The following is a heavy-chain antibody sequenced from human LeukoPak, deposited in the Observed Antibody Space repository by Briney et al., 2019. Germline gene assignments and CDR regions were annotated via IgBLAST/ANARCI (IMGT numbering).Heavy chain of an antibody. Sequence: GRPLRLSCAASGFTFSSYEMNWVSQAPGKGLEWVSYISSSGSTIYYADSVKGRFTISRDNAKNSLYLQMNSLRAEDTAVYYCARDQGYSSGWYGQGYFDYWGQGTLVTVSS. CDR2: ISSSGSTI. D-gene: IGHD6-19*01. J-gene: IGHJ4*02. V-gene: IGHV3-48*03. CDR3: ARDQGYSSGWYGQGYFDY. CDR1: GFTFSSYE.